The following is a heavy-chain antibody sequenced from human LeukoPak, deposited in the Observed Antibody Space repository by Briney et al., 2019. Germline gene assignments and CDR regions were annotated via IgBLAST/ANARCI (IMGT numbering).Heavy chain of an antibody. Sequence: SETLSLTCTVSGGSISSYYWSWIRQPPGKGLEWIGYIYYSGSTNYNPSLKSRVTISVDTSKNQFSLKLSSVTAEDQAVYYCASVYCYDSSGYYPAFDLWGQGTMVTVSS. CDR1: GGSISSYY. V-gene: IGHV4-59*01. D-gene: IGHD3-22*01. CDR2: IYYSGST. J-gene: IGHJ3*01. CDR3: ASVYCYDSSGYYPAFDL.